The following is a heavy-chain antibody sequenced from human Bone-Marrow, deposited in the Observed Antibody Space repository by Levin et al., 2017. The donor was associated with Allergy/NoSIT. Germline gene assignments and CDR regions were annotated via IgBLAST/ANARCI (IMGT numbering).Heavy chain of an antibody. CDR1: GFTFSNAW. CDR2: IKSKTDGGTT. V-gene: IGHV3-15*01. Sequence: GESLKISCAASGFTFSNAWMSWVRQAPGKGLEWVGRIKSKTDGGTTDYAAPVKGRFTISRDDSKNTLYLQMNSLKTEDTAVYYCTTDYDYIWGSYRYRGFDYWGQGTLVTVSS. CDR3: TTDYDYIWGSYRYRGFDY. D-gene: IGHD3-16*02. J-gene: IGHJ4*02.